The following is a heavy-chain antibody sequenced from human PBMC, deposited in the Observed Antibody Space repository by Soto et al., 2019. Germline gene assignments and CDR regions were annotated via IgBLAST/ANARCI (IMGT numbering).Heavy chain of an antibody. CDR1: GYSVSIGYF. V-gene: IGHV4-38-2*01. J-gene: IGHJ4*01. CDR2: IHYAGST. CDR3: ARRFPQYCSSSSCYSFDT. Sequence: PSETLSLTCSVSGYSVSIGYFWGLIRQPPGKGLEWIANIHYAGSTYYNPSLKSRVTVSVDTSKNHFSLRLSSVTAADTAVYYCARRFPQYCSSSSCYSFDTWGPGALVTVSS. D-gene: IGHD2-2*01.